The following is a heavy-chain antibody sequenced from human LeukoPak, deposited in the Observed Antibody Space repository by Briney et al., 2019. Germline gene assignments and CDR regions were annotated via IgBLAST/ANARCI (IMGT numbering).Heavy chain of an antibody. CDR1: GFTFAKAW. CDR2: IKSKSDGRTT. V-gene: IGHV3-15*01. J-gene: IGHJ4*02. Sequence: GGSLRLSCAAYGFTFAKAWMSWVRQAPGKGLEWVGRIKSKSDGRTTDYAAPVKGRFTISRDDSKNTLFLQMDSLKTEDTAVYYCTTVYYDILTGDVSFYYWGQGSLVTVSS. CDR3: TTVYYDILTGDVSFYY. D-gene: IGHD3-9*01.